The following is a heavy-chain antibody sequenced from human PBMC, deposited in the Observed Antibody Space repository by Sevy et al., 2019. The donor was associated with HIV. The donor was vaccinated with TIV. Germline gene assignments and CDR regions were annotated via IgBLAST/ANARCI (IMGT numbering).Heavy chain of an antibody. CDR2: IYYSGST. CDR3: ARDNKHTVTNYYYYGMDV. Sequence: SETLSLTCTVSGGSVSSGSYYWSWIRQPPGKGLEWIGYIYYSGSTNYNPSLKSRVTISVDTSKNQFSLKPSSVTAADTAVYYCARDNKHTVTNYYYYGMDVWGQWTTVTVSS. D-gene: IGHD4-17*01. V-gene: IGHV4-61*01. CDR1: GGSVSSGSYY. J-gene: IGHJ6*02.